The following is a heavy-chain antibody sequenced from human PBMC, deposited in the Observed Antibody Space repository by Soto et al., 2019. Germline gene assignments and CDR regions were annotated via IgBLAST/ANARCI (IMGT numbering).Heavy chain of an antibody. Sequence: GGSLRLSCAASGFTFSSYAMSWVRQAPGKGLGWVSAISGSGGSTYYADSVKGRFTISRDNSRNTLYLQMNSLRAEDTAVYYCAKNAERYSSGWYNWFDPWGQGTLVTVSS. J-gene: IGHJ5*02. V-gene: IGHV3-23*01. CDR3: AKNAERYSSGWYNWFDP. D-gene: IGHD6-19*01. CDR1: GFTFSSYA. CDR2: ISGSGGST.